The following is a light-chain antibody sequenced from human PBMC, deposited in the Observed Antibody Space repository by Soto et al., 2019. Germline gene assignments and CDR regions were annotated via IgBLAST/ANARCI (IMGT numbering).Light chain of an antibody. J-gene: IGLJ2*01. V-gene: IGLV1-44*01. CDR3: AAWDDSLNGPHVV. Sequence: QAVLTQPPSASGTPGQRVTISCSGSSSNIGSNTVNCYQQLPGTAPKLLIYSNNQRPSGVPDRFSGSKSGTSASLAISGLQSEDEADYYCAAWDDSLNGPHVVFGGGTQLTVL. CDR1: SSNIGSNT. CDR2: SNN.